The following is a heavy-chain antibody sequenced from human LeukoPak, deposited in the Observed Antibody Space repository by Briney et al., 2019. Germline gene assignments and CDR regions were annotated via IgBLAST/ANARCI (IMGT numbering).Heavy chain of an antibody. CDR2: ISGSGGTT. D-gene: IGHD6-13*01. V-gene: IGHV3-23*01. CDR3: AKSPAGTTTSTFDS. J-gene: IGHJ4*02. Sequence: PGGSLRLSCAASGITFSNYAMSWVRQAPGKGLAWVSAISGSGGTTFYADSVKGRFTISRDNSKNTLYLQMNSLRAEDTAVYYCAKSPAGTTTSTFDSWGQGILVTVSS. CDR1: GITFSNYA.